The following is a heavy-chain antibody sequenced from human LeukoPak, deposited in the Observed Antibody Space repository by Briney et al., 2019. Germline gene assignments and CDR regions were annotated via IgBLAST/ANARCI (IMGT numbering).Heavy chain of an antibody. CDR3: ARFLEWSQGDYYYMDV. J-gene: IGHJ6*03. Sequence: ASVKVSCKAPGYAFTSYGISWVRQAPGQGLEWMGCISAYNGNTNYAQKLQGRVTMTTDTSTSTAYMELRSLRSDDTAVYYCARFLEWSQGDYYYMDVWGKGTTVTVSS. D-gene: IGHD3-3*01. CDR2: ISAYNGNT. CDR1: GYAFTSYG. V-gene: IGHV1-18*01.